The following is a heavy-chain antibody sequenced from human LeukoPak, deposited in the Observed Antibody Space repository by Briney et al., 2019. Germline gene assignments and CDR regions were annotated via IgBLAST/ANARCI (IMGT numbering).Heavy chain of an antibody. CDR2: ISAYNGNT. Sequence: ASVKVSCKASGYTFTGYYMHWVRQAPGQGLEWMGWISAYNGNTNYAQKLQGRVTMTTDTSASTAYMELRSLRSDDTAVYYCARDSPVNYYGSGSYSATTMYYYYYGMDVWGQGTTVTVSS. J-gene: IGHJ6*02. CDR3: ARDSPVNYYGSGSYSATTMYYYYYGMDV. CDR1: GYTFTGYY. D-gene: IGHD3-10*01. V-gene: IGHV1-18*04.